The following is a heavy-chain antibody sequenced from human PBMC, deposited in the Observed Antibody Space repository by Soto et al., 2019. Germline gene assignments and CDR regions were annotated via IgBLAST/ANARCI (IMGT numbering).Heavy chain of an antibody. CDR2: IADDGSGK. CDR1: GFTLGSYA. V-gene: IGHV3-30-3*01. CDR3: ARDARSATDWYFDL. Sequence: QVQLVESGGGVVQPGRSLRLSCVASGFTLGSYAIHWVRQAPGKGLEWVAAIADDGSGKYYADSVKGRFTISRDNAKNTLDLQMNRLGVEDAAVYCCARDARSATDWYFDLWGRGTLVTVSS. J-gene: IGHJ2*01. D-gene: IGHD3-3*01.